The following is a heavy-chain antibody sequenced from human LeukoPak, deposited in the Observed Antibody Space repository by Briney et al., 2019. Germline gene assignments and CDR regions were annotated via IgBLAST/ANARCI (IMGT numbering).Heavy chain of an antibody. V-gene: IGHV3-53*01. CDR3: AKDRIAVAGPVDY. D-gene: IGHD6-19*01. J-gene: IGHJ4*02. CDR1: EFSVGSNY. CDR2: IYSGGST. Sequence: GGSLRLSCAASEFSVGSNYMTWVRQAPGKGLEWVSLIYSGGSTYYADSVKGRFTISRDNSKNTLYLQMNSLRVEDTAVYYCAKDRIAVAGPVDYWGQGTLVTVSS.